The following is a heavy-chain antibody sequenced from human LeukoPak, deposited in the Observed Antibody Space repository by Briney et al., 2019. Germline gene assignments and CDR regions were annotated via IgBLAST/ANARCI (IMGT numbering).Heavy chain of an antibody. D-gene: IGHD3-3*01. J-gene: IGHJ4*02. V-gene: IGHV3-30*04. Sequence: GGSLRLSCAASGFNFRTFAMHWVRQAPGKGLEWVAVISSDGSIKVCADSVKGRFTLSRDNSINTVDLQMNSLRAEDTAVYYCVKEYHSRGFGAYFDYWGQGTLVTVSS. CDR3: VKEYHSRGFGAYFDY. CDR2: ISSDGSIK. CDR1: GFNFRTFA.